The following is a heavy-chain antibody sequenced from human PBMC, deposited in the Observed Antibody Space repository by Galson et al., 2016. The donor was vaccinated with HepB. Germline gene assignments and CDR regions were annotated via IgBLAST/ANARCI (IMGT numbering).Heavy chain of an antibody. V-gene: IGHV4-31*03. CDR2: IYSSGSP. D-gene: IGHD3-3*01. CDR3: ARGPYGFWSGSWFDP. J-gene: IGHJ5*02. Sequence: TLSLTCTVSGGSISSGDYYWSWIRQYPGKGLEWIGYIYSSGSPLYNPSLKSRVTMSVDTSKNQFSLKFTSVRATDTAGYYCARGPYGFWSGSWFDPWGQGALVIVSS. CDR1: GGSISSGDYY.